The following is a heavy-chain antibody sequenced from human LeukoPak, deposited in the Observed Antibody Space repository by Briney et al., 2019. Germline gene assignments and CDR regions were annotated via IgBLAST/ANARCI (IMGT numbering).Heavy chain of an antibody. Sequence: KTSETLSLTCAVYGGSFSGYYWSWIRQPPGKGLEWIGEINHSGSTNYNPSLKSRVTISVDTSKNQFSLKQSSVTAADTAVYYCARRIVVVVAADDYFDYWGQGTLVTVSS. CDR2: INHSGST. J-gene: IGHJ4*02. D-gene: IGHD2-15*01. CDR1: GGSFSGYY. CDR3: ARRIVVVVAADDYFDY. V-gene: IGHV4-34*01.